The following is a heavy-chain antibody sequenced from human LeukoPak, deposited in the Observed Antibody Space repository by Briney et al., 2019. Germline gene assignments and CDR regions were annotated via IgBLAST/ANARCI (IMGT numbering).Heavy chain of an antibody. V-gene: IGHV3-48*03. Sequence: GGSLRLSCAASGFTFSSYEMNWVRQAPGKGLEWVSYISSSGSTIYYADSVKGRFTISRDNAKNSLYLQMNSLRAEDTAVYYCASAITYYYDSSGYYLLDYWGQGTLVTVSS. D-gene: IGHD3-22*01. CDR3: ASAITYYYDSSGYYLLDY. J-gene: IGHJ4*02. CDR2: ISSSGSTI. CDR1: GFTFSSYE.